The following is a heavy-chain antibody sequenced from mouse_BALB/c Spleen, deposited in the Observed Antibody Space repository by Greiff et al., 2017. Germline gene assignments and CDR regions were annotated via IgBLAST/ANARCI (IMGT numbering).Heavy chain of an antibody. CDR2: IDPANGNT. CDR1: GFNIKDTY. D-gene: IGHD1-1*01. V-gene: IGHV14-3*02. Sequence: EVQLQQSGAELVKPGASVKLSCTASGFNIKDTYMHWVKQRPEQGLEWIGRIDPANGNTKYDSKFQGKATITADTSSNTAYLQLSSLTSEDTAVYYCSLLLRGYYYAMDYWGQGTSVTVSS. J-gene: IGHJ4*01. CDR3: SLLLRGYYYAMDY.